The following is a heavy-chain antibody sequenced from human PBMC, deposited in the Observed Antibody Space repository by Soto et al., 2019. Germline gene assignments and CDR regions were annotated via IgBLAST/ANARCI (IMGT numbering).Heavy chain of an antibody. Sequence: QVTLKESGPVLVKPTETLTLTCTVSGFSLSNARMGVSWIRQPPGKALEWLAHIFSNDEKSYSTSLKSRLTISKDTSKSQVVLTTTNMDPVDTATYYCARHAYDFWSGPTKANFDYWGQGTLVTVSS. CDR1: GFSLSNARMG. D-gene: IGHD3-3*01. V-gene: IGHV2-26*01. J-gene: IGHJ4*02. CDR2: IFSNDEK. CDR3: ARHAYDFWSGPTKANFDY.